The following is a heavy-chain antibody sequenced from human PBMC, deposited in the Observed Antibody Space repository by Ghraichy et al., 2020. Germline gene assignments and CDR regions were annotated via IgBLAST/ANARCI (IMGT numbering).Heavy chain of an antibody. CDR3: ARGKEWTTVVTPRGAVFDY. D-gene: IGHD4-23*01. V-gene: IGHV4-30-2*01. J-gene: IGHJ4*02. CDR2: IYHSGRT. CDR1: GGSINSGGSS. Sequence: SQTLSLTCAVSGGSINSGGSSWNWIRQPPGKGLEWIGYIYHSGRTYYNPSLKSRVTISVDRSKNQFSLTLTSVTAADTAVFYCARGKEWTTVVTPRGAVFDYGGQGILVTVSS.